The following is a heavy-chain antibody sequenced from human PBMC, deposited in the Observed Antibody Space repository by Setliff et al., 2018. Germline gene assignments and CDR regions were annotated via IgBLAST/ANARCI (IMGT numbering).Heavy chain of an antibody. CDR2: IWDDGGNK. Sequence: GESLKISCKASGFTFSTYRMHWVRQAPGKGLEWVAVIWDDGGNKYHADSVKGRFTISRDNSKNTLYLQMNSLRPEDTAVYYCARTCSGSGCYAGLESWGQGTPVTVSS. CDR3: ARTCSGSGCYAGLES. D-gene: IGHD2-15*01. J-gene: IGHJ4*02. CDR1: GFTFSTYR. V-gene: IGHV3-33*01.